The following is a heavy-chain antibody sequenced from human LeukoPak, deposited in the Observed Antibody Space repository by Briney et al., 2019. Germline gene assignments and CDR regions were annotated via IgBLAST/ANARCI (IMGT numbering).Heavy chain of an antibody. Sequence: PGGCLRRSWVAAGFTFSSYNLHSVRQAPGKGLEWVAVISYDGSNKYYADSVKGRSTISRDNSKNTLYLQVNSLRPEDTAVYYCGRDTVGYGGAFDIWGQGTMVTVSS. CDR1: GFTFSSYN. V-gene: IGHV3-30-3*01. CDR3: GRDTVGYGGAFDI. CDR2: ISYDGSNK. D-gene: IGHD5-18*01. J-gene: IGHJ3*02.